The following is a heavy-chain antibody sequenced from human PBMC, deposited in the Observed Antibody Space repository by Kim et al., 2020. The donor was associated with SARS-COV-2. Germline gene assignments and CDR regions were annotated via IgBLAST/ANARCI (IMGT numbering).Heavy chain of an antibody. CDR3: ASRGYYIDF. D-gene: IGHD6-13*01. Sequence: SIIYYADSVEGRFTISMDNAKNSVSLQMNSLRDEDTAMYYCASRGYYIDFWGQGTLVTVSS. V-gene: IGHV3-48*02. J-gene: IGHJ4*02. CDR2: SII.